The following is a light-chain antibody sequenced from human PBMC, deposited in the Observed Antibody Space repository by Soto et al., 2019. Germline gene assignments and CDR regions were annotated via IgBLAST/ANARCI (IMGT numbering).Light chain of an antibody. CDR2: SAS. V-gene: IGKV3-20*01. CDR1: QTVSSRY. J-gene: IGKJ2*01. Sequence: EIVLTQSPGTLSLSPGERATLSCRASQTVSSRYLAWYQQKPGQAPGLLIYSASNRATGIPDRFSGSVSETDFTLTISRLEPEDFAVYYCQQYGTSPPVYTFGQGTKLEIK. CDR3: QQYGTSPPVYT.